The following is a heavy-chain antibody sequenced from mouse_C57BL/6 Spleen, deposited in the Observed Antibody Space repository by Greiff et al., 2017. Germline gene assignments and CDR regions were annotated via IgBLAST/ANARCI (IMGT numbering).Heavy chain of an antibody. CDR1: GYTFTNYW. V-gene: IGHV1-63*01. D-gene: IGHD1-1*01. Sequence: VQLQQSGAELVRPGTSVKMSCKASGYTFTNYWIGWAKQRPGHGLEWIGDIYPGGGYTNYNEKFKGKATLTADKSSSTAYMQFSSLTSEDSAIYYCARYPYYYGSSYFDYWGQGTTLTVSS. CDR3: ARYPYYYGSSYFDY. CDR2: IYPGGGYT. J-gene: IGHJ2*01.